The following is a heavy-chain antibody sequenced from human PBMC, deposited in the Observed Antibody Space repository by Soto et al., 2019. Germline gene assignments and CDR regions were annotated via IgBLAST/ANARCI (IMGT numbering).Heavy chain of an antibody. Sequence: EVQLLESGGGLVQPGGSLKLSCAASGFIFSNNAMSWVRQAPGKGREWVSSISDSGNYIEYADSVEGRFTISRDNSKNTLYLQMNSVRAEDTARYYCAKDPQTWGSIWFDPWGQGTQVTVSS. J-gene: IGHJ5*02. CDR3: AKDPQTWGSIWFDP. V-gene: IGHV3-23*01. CDR1: GFIFSNNA. CDR2: ISDSGNYI. D-gene: IGHD7-27*01.